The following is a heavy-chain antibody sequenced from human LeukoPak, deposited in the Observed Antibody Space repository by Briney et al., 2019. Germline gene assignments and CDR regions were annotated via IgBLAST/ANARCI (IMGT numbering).Heavy chain of an antibody. Sequence: GGSLRLSCAASGFRFDDYAMHWVRQAPGKGLEWVSGISWNSGSIGYADSVKGRFTISRDDSKNTLSLQMNSLTVEDTAVYYCARDLAWGAFDYWGQGTLVTVS. CDR1: GFRFDDYA. CDR2: ISWNSGSI. V-gene: IGHV3-9*01. J-gene: IGHJ4*02. D-gene: IGHD7-27*01. CDR3: ARDLAWGAFDY.